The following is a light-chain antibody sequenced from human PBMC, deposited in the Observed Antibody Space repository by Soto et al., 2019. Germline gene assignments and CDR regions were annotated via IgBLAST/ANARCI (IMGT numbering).Light chain of an antibody. CDR1: SSNIGNNY. J-gene: IGLJ2*01. CDR3: GTWDTSLSAGV. Sequence: QSVLTQPPSVSAAPGQKVTISCSGSSSNIGNNYVSWYQHLTGTAPKLLIYDNNKRPSGIPDRFSGSKSGTSATLGITGLQTGDEADYYCGTWDTSLSAGVFGAGTMLTVL. CDR2: DNN. V-gene: IGLV1-51*01.